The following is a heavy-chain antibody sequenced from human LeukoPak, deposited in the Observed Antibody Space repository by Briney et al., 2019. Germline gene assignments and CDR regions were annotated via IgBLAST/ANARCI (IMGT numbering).Heavy chain of an antibody. Sequence: GGSLRLSCAASAFTFSSYGMSWVRQAPGKGLEWVSAISGDGRDIFYADAVKGRFTISRDNSKNTLYLQMNSLRAEDTAVYYCAKNYYYYYYMDVWGKGTTVTVSS. CDR3: AKNYYYYYYMDV. V-gene: IGHV3-23*01. CDR2: ISGDGRDI. J-gene: IGHJ6*03. CDR1: AFTFSSYG.